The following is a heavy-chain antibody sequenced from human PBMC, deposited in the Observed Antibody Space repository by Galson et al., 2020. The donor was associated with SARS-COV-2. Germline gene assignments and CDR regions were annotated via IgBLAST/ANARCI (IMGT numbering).Heavy chain of an antibody. J-gene: IGHJ6*02. Sequence: ESGPTLVKPTETLTLTCTFSGFSLNTPGMGVGWIRHPPGKALEWLALIYWNDDKRFSPSLKTRVTIAKDTSKNQVVLTVTNVDPVDTAIYYCAHWGPAELGEGARRRLHSVHVMDVWGQGTTVTVSS. CDR1: GFSLNTPGMG. D-gene: IGHD1-26*01. CDR3: AHWGPAELGEGARRRLHSVHVMDV. CDR2: IYWNDDK. V-gene: IGHV2-5*01.